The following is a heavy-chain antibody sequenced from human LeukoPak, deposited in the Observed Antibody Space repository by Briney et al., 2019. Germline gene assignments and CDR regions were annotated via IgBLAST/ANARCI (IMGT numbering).Heavy chain of an antibody. V-gene: IGHV4-34*01. J-gene: IGHJ5*02. CDR2: INHSGST. CDR3: ARAIKYCSGGSCYNWFDP. CDR1: GGSISYYY. D-gene: IGHD2-15*01. Sequence: PSETLSLTCTVSGGSISYYYWSWIRQPPGKGLEWIGEINHSGSTNYNPSLKSRVTISVDTSKNQFSLKLSSVTAADTAVYYCARAIKYCSGGSCYNWFDPWGQGTLVTVSS.